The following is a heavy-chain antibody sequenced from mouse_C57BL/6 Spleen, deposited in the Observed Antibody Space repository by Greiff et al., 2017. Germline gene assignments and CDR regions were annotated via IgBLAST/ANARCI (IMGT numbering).Heavy chain of an antibody. CDR1: GYTFTSYG. CDR3: AAYYGNSSLPAY. D-gene: IGHD2-10*01. CDR2: IYPRSGNT. V-gene: IGHV1-81*01. J-gene: IGHJ3*01. Sequence: QVQLKESGAELARPGASVKLSCKASGYTFTSYGISWVKQRTGQGLEWIGEIYPRSGNTYYNEKFKGKATLTADKSSSTAYMELRSLTSEDSAVXFCAAYYGNSSLPAYWGQGTLVTVSA.